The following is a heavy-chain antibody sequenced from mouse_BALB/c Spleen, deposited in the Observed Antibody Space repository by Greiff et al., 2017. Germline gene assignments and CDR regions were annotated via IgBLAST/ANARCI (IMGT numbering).Heavy chain of an antibody. D-gene: IGHD5-1-1*01. J-gene: IGHJ2*01. V-gene: IGHV1-80*01. Sequence: QVQLQQSGAELVRPGSSVKISCKASGYAFSSYWMNWVKQRPGQGLEWIGQIYPGDGDTNYNGKFKGKATLTADKSSSTAYMQLSSLTSEDSAVYFCAREGYPYYFDYWGQGTTLTVSS. CDR1: GYAFSSYW. CDR3: AREGYPYYFDY. CDR2: IYPGDGDT.